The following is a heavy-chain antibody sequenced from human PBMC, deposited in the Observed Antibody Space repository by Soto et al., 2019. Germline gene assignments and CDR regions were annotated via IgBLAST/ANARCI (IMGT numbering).Heavy chain of an antibody. CDR1: GGTFSSYA. CDR3: ATRGVVVPDYYYYGMDV. V-gene: IGHV1-69*06. D-gene: IGHD3-10*01. J-gene: IGHJ6*02. CDR2: IIPIFGTA. Sequence: ASVKVSCKASGGTFSSYAISWVRQAPGQGFEWMRGIIPIFGTANYAQKFQGRVTMTEDTSTDAAYMELSSLRSDDTAVYYCATRGVVVPDYYYYGMDVWGQGTTVTVSS.